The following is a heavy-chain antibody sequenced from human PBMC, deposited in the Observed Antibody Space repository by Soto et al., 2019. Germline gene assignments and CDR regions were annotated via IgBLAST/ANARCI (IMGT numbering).Heavy chain of an antibody. Sequence: GGSLRLSCAASGFTFSSYWMSWVRQAPGKGLEWVANIKQDGSEKYYVDSVKGRFTISRDNAKNSLYLQMNSLRAEDTAVYYCARVGAGGNAAFDIWGQGTMLTV. J-gene: IGHJ3*02. D-gene: IGHD6-13*01. CDR1: GFTFSSYW. CDR3: ARVGAGGNAAFDI. V-gene: IGHV3-7*03. CDR2: IKQDGSEK.